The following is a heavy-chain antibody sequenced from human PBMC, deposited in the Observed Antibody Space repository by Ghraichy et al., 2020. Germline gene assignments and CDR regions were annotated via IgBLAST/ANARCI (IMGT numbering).Heavy chain of an antibody. CDR1: GFTFGDYN. J-gene: IGHJ6*02. Sequence: GEYLNISCVGSGFTFGDYNLNWVRQSPGKGLEWISYISTSSRSIFYADSVKGRFTISRDNAQNSLFLQMKSLRDEDTAVYYCARASRVVRFYYYDGMDVWGQGTTVTVSS. D-gene: IGHD4-23*01. CDR3: ARASRVVRFYYYDGMDV. V-gene: IGHV3-48*02. CDR2: ISTSSRSI.